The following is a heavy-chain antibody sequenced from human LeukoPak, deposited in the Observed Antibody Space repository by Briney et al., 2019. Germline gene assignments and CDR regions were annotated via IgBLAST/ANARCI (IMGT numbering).Heavy chain of an antibody. CDR3: ARERTAMVTGTFDY. J-gene: IGHJ4*02. CDR2: ISSSSSYT. Sequence: GGSLTLSCAASGFTFSDYYMSLIRQAPGTGLEWVSYISSSSSYTNYADSVKGRFTISRDNAKNSLYLQMNSLRAEDTAVYYCARERTAMVTGTFDYWGQGTLVTVSS. CDR1: GFTFSDYY. D-gene: IGHD5-18*01. V-gene: IGHV3-11*05.